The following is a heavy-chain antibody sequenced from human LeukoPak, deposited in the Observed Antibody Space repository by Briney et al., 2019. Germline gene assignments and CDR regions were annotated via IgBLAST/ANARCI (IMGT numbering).Heavy chain of an antibody. D-gene: IGHD6-19*01. J-gene: IGHJ4*02. Sequence: GGSLRLSCAASGFTFSSYWMHWVRQAPGKGLVWLPRVNSDGSSTRYADSVKGRFTISRDNAKNTLYLQMNSLRAEDTAVYYCARENERIAVAGADYWGQGTLVTVSS. CDR2: VNSDGSST. CDR1: GFTFSSYW. V-gene: IGHV3-74*01. CDR3: ARENERIAVAGADY.